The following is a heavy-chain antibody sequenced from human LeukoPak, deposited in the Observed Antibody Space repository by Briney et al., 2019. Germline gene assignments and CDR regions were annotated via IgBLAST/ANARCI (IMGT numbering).Heavy chain of an antibody. V-gene: IGHV4-61*01. Sequence: SETLSLTCTVSGGSISSSSYYWSWIRQPPGKGLEWIGYIYYSGSTNYNPSLKSRVTISVDTSKNQFSLKLSSVTAADTAVYYCARERWLQSYFDYWGQGTLVTVSS. CDR2: IYYSGST. J-gene: IGHJ4*02. CDR1: GGSISSSSYY. D-gene: IGHD5-24*01. CDR3: ARERWLQSYFDY.